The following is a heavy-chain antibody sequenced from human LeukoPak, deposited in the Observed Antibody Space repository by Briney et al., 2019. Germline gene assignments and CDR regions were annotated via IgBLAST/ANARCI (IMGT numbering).Heavy chain of an antibody. CDR2: INPSGGST. Sequence: ASVKVSCKASGYTFTSYYMNWVRQAPGQGLERMGIINPSGGSTRNAQKFQGRVAMTRDTSTSTVYMELSSLRSEDTAVYYCARDDYGDFWGQGTLVTVSS. V-gene: IGHV1-46*01. CDR3: ARDDYGDF. CDR1: GYTFTSYY. J-gene: IGHJ4*02.